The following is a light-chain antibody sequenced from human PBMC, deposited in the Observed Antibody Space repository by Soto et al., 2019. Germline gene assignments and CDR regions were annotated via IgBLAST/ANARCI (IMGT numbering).Light chain of an antibody. Sequence: EILLTQSPATLSGSPWERATLSWRASQSVSSNLAWYQQKPGQAPRLPLYGASTRATGIPARISGSGSWTEFTLPFISLQSEDFAVYDGQQYNNWPSWTFGQGTKVDIK. J-gene: IGKJ1*01. CDR3: QQYNNWPSWT. CDR2: GAS. CDR1: QSVSSN. V-gene: IGKV3-15*01.